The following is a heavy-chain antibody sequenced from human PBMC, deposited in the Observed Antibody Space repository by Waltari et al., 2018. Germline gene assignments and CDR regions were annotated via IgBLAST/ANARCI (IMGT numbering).Heavy chain of an antibody. CDR1: GFTFSSYA. CDR2: ISYDGSNK. J-gene: IGHJ4*02. V-gene: IGHV3-30-3*01. CDR3: ARDKGDYDSSGYFDY. Sequence: QVQLVESGGGVVQPGRSLRLSCAASGFTFSSYAMHWVRQAPGKGLEWVAFISYDGSNKYYADALKGRFTISRDNSKNTLYLQMNSLRAEDTAVYYCARDKGDYDSSGYFDYWGQGTLVTVSS. D-gene: IGHD3-22*01.